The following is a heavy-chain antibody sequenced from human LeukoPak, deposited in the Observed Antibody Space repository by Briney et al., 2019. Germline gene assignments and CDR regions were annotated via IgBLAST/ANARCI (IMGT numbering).Heavy chain of an antibody. CDR3: ARDGYSSSWNHFDY. V-gene: IGHV1-69*13. J-gene: IGHJ4*02. CDR2: IIPIFGTA. D-gene: IGHD6-13*01. CDR1: GGTFSSYA. Sequence: SVKVSCKASGGTFSSYAISWVRQAPGQGLEWMGGIIPIFGTANYAQKFQGGVTITADESTSTAYMELSSLRSEDTAVYYCARDGYSSSWNHFDYWGQGTLVTVSS.